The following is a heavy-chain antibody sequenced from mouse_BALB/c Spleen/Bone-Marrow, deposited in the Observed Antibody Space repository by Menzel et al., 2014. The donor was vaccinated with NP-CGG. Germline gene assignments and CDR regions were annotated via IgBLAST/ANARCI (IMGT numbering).Heavy chain of an antibody. J-gene: IGHJ2*01. CDR3: ARFYYGNPTGYFDY. Sequence: QVQLQQPGAELMKPGASMKISCKATGYTFSSYWIEWVKQRPGHGLEWIGEILPGSGSTNYNEQFKGKATFTADASSSTAYMELSSLTSEDSAVYYCARFYYGNPTGYFDYWGQGPTLTVSS. V-gene: IGHV1-9*01. CDR2: ILPGSGST. CDR1: GYTFSSYW. D-gene: IGHD2-1*01.